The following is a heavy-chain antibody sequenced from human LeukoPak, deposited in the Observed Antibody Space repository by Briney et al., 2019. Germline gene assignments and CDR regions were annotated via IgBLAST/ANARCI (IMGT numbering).Heavy chain of an antibody. D-gene: IGHD5-18*01. CDR2: ISWNSGSI. J-gene: IGHJ4*02. V-gene: IGHV3-9*01. CDR3: AKDTQMIQLWTFDY. CDR1: GFTFDDYA. Sequence: GGSLRLSCAASGFTFDDYAMHWVRQAPGKGLEWVSGISWNSGSIGYADSVKGRFTISRDNAKNPLYLQMNSLRAEDTALYYCAKDTQMIQLWTFDYWGQGTLVTVSS.